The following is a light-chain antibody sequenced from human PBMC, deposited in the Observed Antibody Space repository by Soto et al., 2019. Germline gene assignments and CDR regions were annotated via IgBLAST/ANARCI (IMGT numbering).Light chain of an antibody. CDR2: AAS. J-gene: IGKJ4*01. V-gene: IGKV1-39*01. CDR3: QQSYSTPLT. Sequence: DIQMTQYPSSLSASVGDRVTITCRASQSISSYLNWYQQKPGKAPKLLIYAASSLQSGVPSRFSGSGSVTDCTLTISSLQPEDFATYYCQQSYSTPLTFGGGTKGEIK. CDR1: QSISSY.